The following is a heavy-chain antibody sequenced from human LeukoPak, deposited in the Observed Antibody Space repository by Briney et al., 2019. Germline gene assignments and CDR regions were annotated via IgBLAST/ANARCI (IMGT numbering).Heavy chain of an antibody. CDR2: IYSTGRS. J-gene: IGHJ4*02. CDR1: GGSISNYF. V-gene: IGHV4-4*07. CDR3: ARGGAYYGSGRKFDY. Sequence: SETLSLTCTVSGGSISNYFWSWVRQPAGKGLEWIGRIYSTGRSDYNPSLKSRITMSVDTSKNQFSLKLSSVTAADTAVYYCARGGAYYGSGRKFDYWGQGTLVTVSS. D-gene: IGHD3-10*01.